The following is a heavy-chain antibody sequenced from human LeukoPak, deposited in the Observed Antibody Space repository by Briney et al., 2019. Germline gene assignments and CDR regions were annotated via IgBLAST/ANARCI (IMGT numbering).Heavy chain of an antibody. Sequence: SETLSLTCSVSGASLSSKTDYWGWIRQPPGEGLEWIGAIYSSGNTYYNPSLKSRVTISGDTSKNQLSLKVNSVTAADTALYYCARHVSSVGIAVVITMIDSWGQGILVTVSS. CDR2: IYSSGNT. CDR1: GASLSSKTDY. J-gene: IGHJ4*02. V-gene: IGHV4-39*01. D-gene: IGHD2/OR15-2a*01. CDR3: ARHVSSVGIAVVITMIDS.